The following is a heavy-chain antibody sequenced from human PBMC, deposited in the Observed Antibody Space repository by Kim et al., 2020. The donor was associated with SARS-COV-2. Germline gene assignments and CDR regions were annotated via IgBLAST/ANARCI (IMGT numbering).Heavy chain of an antibody. CDR2: INAGNGNT. V-gene: IGHV1-3*01. CDR3: ARTRRDGYNLYYFDY. J-gene: IGHJ4*02. D-gene: IGHD5-12*01. Sequence: ASVKVSCKASGYTFTSYAMHWVRQAPGQRLEWMGWINAGNGNTKYSQKFQGRVTITRDTSASTAYMELSSLRSEDTAVYYCARTRRDGYNLYYFDYWGQGTLVTVSS. CDR1: GYTFTSYA.